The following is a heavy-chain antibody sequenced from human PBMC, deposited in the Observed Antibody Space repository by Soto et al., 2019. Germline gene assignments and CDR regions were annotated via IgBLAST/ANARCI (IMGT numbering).Heavy chain of an antibody. CDR1: GFRFGDHY. CDR3: AGDPFYYASGF. V-gene: IGHV3-11*01. J-gene: IGHJ4*02. Sequence: GGSLRLSCAASGFRFGDHYMTWIRQAPGKGLEWVSKISGDGTTQYYADSVKGRFTVSRDNTKNSLHLQMNRLRAEDTALYYCAGDPFYYASGFWGQGTLVTVSS. CDR2: ISGDGTTQ. D-gene: IGHD3-10*01.